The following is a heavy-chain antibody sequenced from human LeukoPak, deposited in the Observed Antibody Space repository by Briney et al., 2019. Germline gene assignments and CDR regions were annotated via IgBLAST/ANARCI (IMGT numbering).Heavy chain of an antibody. V-gene: IGHV3-11*01. CDR2: TSSSGSTI. CDR3: ARDQKYCSGGSCYGNWFDP. CDR1: GFTFSDYY. Sequence: GGSLRLSCAASGFTFSDYYMSWIRQAPGKGLEWVSYTSSSGSTIYYADSVKGRFTISRDNAKNSLYLQMNSLRAEDTAVYYCARDQKYCSGGSCYGNWFDPWGQGTLVTVSS. J-gene: IGHJ5*02. D-gene: IGHD2-15*01.